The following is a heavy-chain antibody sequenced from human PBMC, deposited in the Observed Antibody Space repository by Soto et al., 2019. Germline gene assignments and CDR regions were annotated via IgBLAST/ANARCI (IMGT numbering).Heavy chain of an antibody. V-gene: IGHV3-23*01. CDR2: ISGSGGST. CDR1: GFTFSSYA. CDR3: AKGGRGPQYYFDY. Sequence: GSLRLSCAASGFTFSSYAMNWVRQAPGKGLEWVSGISGSGGSTYYADSVKGRFTISRDNSKNTLYLQMNSLRAEDTAVYYCAKGGRGPQYYFDYWGQGTLVTVSS. J-gene: IGHJ4*02.